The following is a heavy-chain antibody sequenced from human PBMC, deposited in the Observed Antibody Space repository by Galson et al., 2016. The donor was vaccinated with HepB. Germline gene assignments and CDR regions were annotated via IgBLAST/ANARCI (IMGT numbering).Heavy chain of an antibody. D-gene: IGHD4-17*01. CDR2: IRSKANSYAT. J-gene: IGHJ4*02. CDR1: GFTFSGSA. Sequence: SCAASGFTFSGSAMHWVRQASGKGLEWVGRIRSKANSYATAYAASVKGRFTISRDDSKNTAYLQMNSLKTEDTAVYYCTRGDVYDYGDFYNDYWGQGTLLTVSS. CDR3: TRGDVYDYGDFYNDY. V-gene: IGHV3-73*01.